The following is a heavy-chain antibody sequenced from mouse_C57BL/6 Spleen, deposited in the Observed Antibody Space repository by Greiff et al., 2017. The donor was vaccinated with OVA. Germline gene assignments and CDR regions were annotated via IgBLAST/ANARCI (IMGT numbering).Heavy chain of an antibody. V-gene: IGHV1-64*01. D-gene: IGHD1-1*01. CDR2: IHPNSSST. Sequence: VQLQQPGAELVKPGASVKLSCKASGYTFTSYWMHWVKQRPGQGLEWIGMIHPNSSSTNYNEKFKSKATLTVDKSSSTAYMQLSSLTSEDSAVYYCARTYYGSSFLDYWGQGTTLTVSS. J-gene: IGHJ2*01. CDR3: ARTYYGSSFLDY. CDR1: GYTFTSYW.